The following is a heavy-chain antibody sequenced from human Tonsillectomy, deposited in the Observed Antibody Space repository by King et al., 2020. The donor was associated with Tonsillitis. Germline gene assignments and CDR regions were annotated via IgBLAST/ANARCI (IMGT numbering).Heavy chain of an antibody. Sequence: VQLQESGPGLVKPSGTLSLTCAVSGGSISSSNWWSWVRQPPGKGLEWIGEIYHSGSTNYNPSLKSRVTISVDKSTNQFSLKLSSVTAADTAVYYCARKSAVAGHGDYFDYWGQGTLVTVSS. J-gene: IGHJ4*02. CDR1: GGSISSSNW. CDR3: ARKSAVAGHGDYFDY. V-gene: IGHV4-4*02. CDR2: IYHSGST. D-gene: IGHD6-19*01.